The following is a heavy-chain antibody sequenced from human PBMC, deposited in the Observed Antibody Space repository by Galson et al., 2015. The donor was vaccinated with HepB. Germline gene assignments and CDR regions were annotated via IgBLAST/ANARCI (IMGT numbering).Heavy chain of an antibody. CDR3: ARLGYTTVVGFGIDAFDI. Sequence: SLRLSCAASGFIFSNYWMSWVRQAPGKGLEWVANIKEDGSEKYYVDSVKGRFTISRDNARNSLFLQMNSLRAEDTAVYYCARLGYTTVVGFGIDAFDIWGQGTMVTVSS. CDR1: GFIFSNYW. D-gene: IGHD3-16*01. V-gene: IGHV3-7*03. J-gene: IGHJ3*02. CDR2: IKEDGSEK.